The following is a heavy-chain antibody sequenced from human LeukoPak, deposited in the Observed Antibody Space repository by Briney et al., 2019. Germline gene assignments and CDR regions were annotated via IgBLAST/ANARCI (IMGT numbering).Heavy chain of an antibody. Sequence: PSETLSLTCTVSGGAISSLYWSWIRQPPGEGLEWIAYVYYTGSSNSNPSLRSRVTISVDTSRNQFSLHLNSVTAADTAVYYCARGDGYTFDYWGQGTLVTVSS. CDR1: GGAISSLY. J-gene: IGHJ4*02. CDR2: VYYTGSS. V-gene: IGHV4-59*11. CDR3: ARGDGYTFDY. D-gene: IGHD5-24*01.